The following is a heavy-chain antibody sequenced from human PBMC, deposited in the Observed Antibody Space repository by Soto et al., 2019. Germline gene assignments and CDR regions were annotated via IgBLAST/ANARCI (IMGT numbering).Heavy chain of an antibody. V-gene: IGHV4-34*01. CDR1: GGPFSGWF. Sequence: SETLSLTCAVSGGPFSGWFWNWVRQTPGKGLEWIGEINHRGSSNYNPSLKSRVTMAIDTSKNQVSLTLTSVTVADAALYYCARGAGYRGNDPLYYWGQRTQVTVSS. J-gene: IGHJ4*02. CDR2: INHRGSS. D-gene: IGHD5-12*01. CDR3: ARGAGYRGNDPLYY.